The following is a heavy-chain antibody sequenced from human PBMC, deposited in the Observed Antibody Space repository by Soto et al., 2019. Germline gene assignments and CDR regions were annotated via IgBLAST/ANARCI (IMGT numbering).Heavy chain of an antibody. CDR2: ISSSSSTI. CDR1: GFTFSSYS. D-gene: IGHD3-22*01. J-gene: IGHJ4*02. V-gene: IGHV3-48*02. CDR3: ARESFPGGYYDSSGYYVPPSFDY. Sequence: GGSLRLSCAASGFTFSSYSMNWVRQAPGKGLEWVSYISSSSSTIYYADSVKGRFTISRDNAKNSLYLQMNSLRDEDTAVYYCARESFPGGYYDSSGYYVPPSFDYWGQGTLVTVSS.